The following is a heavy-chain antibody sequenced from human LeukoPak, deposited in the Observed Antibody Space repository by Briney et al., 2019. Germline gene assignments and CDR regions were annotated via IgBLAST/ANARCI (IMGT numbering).Heavy chain of an antibody. V-gene: IGHV3-9*01. J-gene: IGHJ5*02. CDR2: ISWNSGSI. CDR3: AKDSGIAAAGTVDP. Sequence: PGGSLRLSCAASGFTFDDYAMHWVRQAPGKGLEWVSGISWNSGSIGYADSVKGRFTISRDNAKNSLYLQMNSLRAEDTALYYCAKDSGIAAAGTVDPWGQGTLVTVS. CDR1: GFTFDDYA. D-gene: IGHD6-13*01.